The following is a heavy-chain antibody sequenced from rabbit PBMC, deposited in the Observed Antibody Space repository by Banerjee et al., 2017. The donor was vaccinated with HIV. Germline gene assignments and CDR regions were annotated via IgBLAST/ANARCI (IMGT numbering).Heavy chain of an antibody. V-gene: IGHV1S40*01. CDR3: ARAPGYTYGYADYTYVNYFNL. D-gene: IGHD6-1*01. CDR1: GFSFSGSYY. Sequence: QSLEESGGDLVKPGASLTLTCTASGFSFSGSYYMCWVRQAPGKGLEWIACIYAGSSGSTYYASWAKGRFTISKTSSTTVTLQMTSLTAADTATYFCARAPGYTYGYADYTYVNYFNLWGPGTLVTVS. J-gene: IGHJ4*01. CDR2: IYAGSSGST.